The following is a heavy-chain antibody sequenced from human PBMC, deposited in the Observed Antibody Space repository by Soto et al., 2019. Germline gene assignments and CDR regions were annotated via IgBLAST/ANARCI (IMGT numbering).Heavy chain of an antibody. CDR3: ARFMVQTTMGGVH. Sequence: SENLPLTCTVSGGTISSSSYSWCWIRQPPGKGLEWIGTVYYSGSTDCNPSLKSRVTISVDTSKNQFSLKLESVTAADTAVYYCARFMVQTTMGGVHWGPATLVT. CDR1: GGTISSSSYS. CDR2: VYYSGST. J-gene: IGHJ4*02. D-gene: IGHD5-18*01. V-gene: IGHV4-39*01.